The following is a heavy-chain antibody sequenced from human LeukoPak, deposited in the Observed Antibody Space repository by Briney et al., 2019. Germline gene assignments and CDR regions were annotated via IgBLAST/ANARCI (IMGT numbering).Heavy chain of an antibody. CDR2: ISYDGSNK. CDR3: ARSSGYYLNYFDY. D-gene: IGHD3-22*01. J-gene: IGHJ4*02. CDR1: GFTFSSYA. Sequence: PGGSLRLSCAASGFTFSSYAMHWVRQAPGKGLEWVVVISYDGSNKYYADSVKGRFTISRDNSKNTLYLQMNSLGAEDTAVYYCARSSGYYLNYFDYWGQGTLVTVSS. V-gene: IGHV3-30-3*01.